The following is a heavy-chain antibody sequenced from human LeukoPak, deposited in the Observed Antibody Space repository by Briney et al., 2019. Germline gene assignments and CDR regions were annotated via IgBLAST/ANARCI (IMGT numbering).Heavy chain of an antibody. CDR1: GYTFTGYY. Sequence: ASVKVSRKASGYTFTGYYMHWVRQAPGQGLEWMGWINPNSGGTNYAQKFQGRVTMTRDTSISTAYMELSRLRSDDTAVYYCARGRFLEWLLSICYFDYWGQGTLVTVSS. V-gene: IGHV1-2*02. CDR2: INPNSGGT. J-gene: IGHJ4*02. D-gene: IGHD3-3*01. CDR3: ARGRFLEWLLSICYFDY.